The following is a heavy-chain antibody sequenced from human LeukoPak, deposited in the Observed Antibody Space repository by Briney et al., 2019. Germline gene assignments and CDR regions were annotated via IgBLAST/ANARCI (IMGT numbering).Heavy chain of an antibody. CDR3: ARLQSSKAYFDY. D-gene: IGHD2-2*01. J-gene: IGHJ4*02. Sequence: GASVTVSCKASGGTFSSYAISWVRQAPGQGLEWMGGIIPIFGTANYAQKFQGRVTITADESTSTAYMELSSLRSEDTAVYYCARLQSSKAYFDYWGQGTLVTVSS. CDR1: GGTFSSYA. V-gene: IGHV1-69*13. CDR2: IIPIFGTA.